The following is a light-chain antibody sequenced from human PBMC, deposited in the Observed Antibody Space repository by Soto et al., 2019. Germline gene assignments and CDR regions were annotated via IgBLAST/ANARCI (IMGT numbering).Light chain of an antibody. J-gene: IGKJ4*01. CDR2: DAS. V-gene: IGKV1-33*01. CDR3: QQYDNLPSLT. Sequence: DIQMTQSPSSLSASVGDRVTITCQASQDISNYLNWYQQKPGKAPKLLIYDASTLETGVPSRFSGSGSGTDFTFTISSLQPEDMATYYCQQYDNLPSLTFGGGTKVEI. CDR1: QDISNY.